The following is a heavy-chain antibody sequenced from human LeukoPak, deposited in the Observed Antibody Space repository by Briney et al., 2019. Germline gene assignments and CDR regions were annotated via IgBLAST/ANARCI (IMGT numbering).Heavy chain of an antibody. CDR3: ARDAPQVPAAGVLAS. D-gene: IGHD6-13*01. CDR1: GFTVSDNY. Sequence: AGGSLRLSCVASGFTVSDNYMSWVRQAPGEGLEWVPVMYSRGDTYYANSVKGRFTFSRDISKNTLYLQMDGLRNEDTAMYYCARDAPQVPAAGVLASWGQGTLVIVSS. CDR2: MYSRGDT. V-gene: IGHV3-53*01. J-gene: IGHJ5*02.